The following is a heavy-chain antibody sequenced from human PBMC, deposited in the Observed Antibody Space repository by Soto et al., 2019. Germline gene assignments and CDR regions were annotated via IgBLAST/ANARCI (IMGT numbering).Heavy chain of an antibody. CDR2: IYYSGST. D-gene: IGHD6-19*01. CDR3: ARRASDSSGWDFDY. J-gene: IGHJ4*02. CDR1: GGSISRSIYY. Sequence: SETLSLTCTVYGGSISRSIYYWGWIRQPPGKGLEWIGSIYYSGSTYYNPSLKSRVTISVDTTNNQFSLKLSSVTAADTAVYYCARRASDSSGWDFDYWGQGTLVTVS. V-gene: IGHV4-39*01.